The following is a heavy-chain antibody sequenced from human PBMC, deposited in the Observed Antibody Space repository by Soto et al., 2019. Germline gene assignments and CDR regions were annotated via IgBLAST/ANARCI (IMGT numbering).Heavy chain of an antibody. CDR1: GYSFTSYW. CDR3: ARFLGFYYYDSRGHIAY. J-gene: IGHJ4*02. V-gene: IGHV5-51*01. Sequence: PGESLKISCKGSGYSFTSYWIGWVRQMPGKGLEWMGIIYPGDSDTRYSPSFQGQVTISADKSTSTAYLQWSSLKASDTAMYYCARFLGFYYYDSRGHIAYWGQGSLVTVSS. CDR2: IYPGDSDT. D-gene: IGHD3-22*01.